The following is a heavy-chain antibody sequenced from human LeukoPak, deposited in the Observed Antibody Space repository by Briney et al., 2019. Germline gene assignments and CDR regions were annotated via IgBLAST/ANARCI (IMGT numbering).Heavy chain of an antibody. CDR3: ARYNTYYDFWSGYRHDAFDI. Sequence: ETSETLSLTCTVSGYSISSGYYWGWIRQPPGKGLEWIGSIYHSGSTYYNPSLKSRVTISVDTSKNQFSLKLSSVTAADTAVYYCARYNTYYDFWSGYRHDAFDIWGQGTMVIVSS. J-gene: IGHJ3*02. D-gene: IGHD3-3*01. V-gene: IGHV4-38-2*02. CDR2: IYHSGST. CDR1: GYSISSGYY.